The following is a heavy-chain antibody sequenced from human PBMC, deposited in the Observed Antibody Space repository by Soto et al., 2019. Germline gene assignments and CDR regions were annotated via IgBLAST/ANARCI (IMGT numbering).Heavy chain of an antibody. V-gene: IGHV4-39*01. Sequence: SETLSLTCTVSGGSISSSSYYWGWIRQPPGKGLEWIGSIYYSGSTYYNPSLKSRVTISVDTSKNQFSLKLSSVTAADTAVYYCARAGALYDILTGYYTDWFDPWGQGTLVTV. CDR3: ARAGALYDILTGYYTDWFDP. J-gene: IGHJ5*02. CDR2: IYYSGST. CDR1: GGSISSSSYY. D-gene: IGHD3-9*01.